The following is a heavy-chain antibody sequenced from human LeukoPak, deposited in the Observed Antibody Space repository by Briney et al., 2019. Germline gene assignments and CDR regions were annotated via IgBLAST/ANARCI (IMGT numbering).Heavy chain of an antibody. V-gene: IGHV3-7*01. Sequence: GGSLRLSCAASGFTFSNYWMSWARQAPGKGLEWVANIQQDGSERYYVDSVKGRFTISRDNAKNSLYLQMNSLRAEDTAVYYCARDKVVGATYFDYWGQGTLVTVSS. J-gene: IGHJ4*02. D-gene: IGHD1-26*01. CDR1: GFTFSNYW. CDR2: IQQDGSER. CDR3: ARDKVVGATYFDY.